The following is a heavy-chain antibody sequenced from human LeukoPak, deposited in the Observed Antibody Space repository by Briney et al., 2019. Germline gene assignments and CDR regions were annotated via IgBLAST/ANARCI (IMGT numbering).Heavy chain of an antibody. J-gene: IGHJ4*02. CDR3: AKGPYDYVWGSYPVY. CDR1: GFTFSSYA. CDR2: ISGSGGST. V-gene: IGHV3-23*01. Sequence: PGASLRLSCAASGFTFSSYAMSWVRQAPGEGLEWVSAISGSGGSTYYADSVKGRFTISRDNSKNTLYLQMNSLRAEDTAVYYCAKGPYDYVWGSYPVYWGQGTLVTVSS. D-gene: IGHD3-16*02.